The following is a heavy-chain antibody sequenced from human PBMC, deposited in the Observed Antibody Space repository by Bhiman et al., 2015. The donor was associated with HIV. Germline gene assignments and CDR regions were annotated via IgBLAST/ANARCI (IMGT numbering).Heavy chain of an antibody. J-gene: IGHJ3*02. Sequence: QVQLVESGGGVVQPGGSLRLSCAASGFTFSSYGMHWVRQAPGKGLEWVAFIRYDGSNKYYADSVKGRFTISRDNSKNTLYLQMSSLRAEDTAVYYCAKDLGGAYCGGDCYGAFDIWGQGTMVTVSS. V-gene: IGHV3-30*02. CDR3: AKDLGGAYCGGDCYGAFDI. D-gene: IGHD2-21*02. CDR1: GFTFSSYG. CDR2: IRYDGSNK.